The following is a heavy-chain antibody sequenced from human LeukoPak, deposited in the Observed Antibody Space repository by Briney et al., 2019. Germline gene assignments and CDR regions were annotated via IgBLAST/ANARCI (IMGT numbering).Heavy chain of an antibody. CDR1: GYFITTGYY. J-gene: IGHJ4*02. V-gene: IGHV4-38-2*02. CDR3: ARDQDYYGSGSYGPDH. D-gene: IGHD3-10*01. CDR2: IYHSGST. Sequence: SETLSLTCTVFGYFITTGYYWGWIRQPPGKGLEWIGSIYHSGSTFYNPSLKSRVTISVDTSKNQFSLKLSSVTAADTAIYYCARDQDYYGSGSYGPDHWGQGTQVTVSS.